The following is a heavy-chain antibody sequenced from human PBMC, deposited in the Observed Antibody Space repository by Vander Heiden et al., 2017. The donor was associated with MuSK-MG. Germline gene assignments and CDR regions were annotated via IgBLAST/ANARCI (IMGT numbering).Heavy chain of an antibody. D-gene: IGHD4-4*01. Sequence: QVQLVESGGGVVQPGRSLRLSCAASGFTFSSSGKDWVRWAQGKGLEWVAVISYEGSNEYYADSVKGRFTISRDNSKNTLYLQMNSLRAEDTAVYYCAKAGYSNYPPYYYYYRDVWGKGTTVTVSS. J-gene: IGHJ6*03. CDR2: ISYEGSNE. CDR1: GFTFSSSG. CDR3: AKAGYSNYPPYYYYYRDV. V-gene: IGHV3-30*18.